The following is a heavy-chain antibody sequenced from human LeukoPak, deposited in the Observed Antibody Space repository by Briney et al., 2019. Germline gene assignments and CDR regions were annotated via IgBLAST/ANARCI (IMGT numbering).Heavy chain of an antibody. CDR3: ARSYSGSYSFQDY. Sequence: SETLSLTCTVSGGSISSNSYFWGWIRQPPGNGLEWIGNIYYSGSTYYNPSLKSRVTISVDTSKNQFSLKLSSVTAADTAVYYCARSYSGSYSFQDYWGQGTLVTVSS. CDR2: IYYSGST. J-gene: IGHJ4*02. D-gene: IGHD1-26*01. V-gene: IGHV4-39*07. CDR1: GGSISSNSYF.